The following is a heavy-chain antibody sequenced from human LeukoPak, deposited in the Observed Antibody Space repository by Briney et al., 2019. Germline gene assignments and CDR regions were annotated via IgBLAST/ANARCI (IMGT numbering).Heavy chain of an antibody. Sequence: SGGSLRLSCAASGFTFSDYYMSWIGQAPGKGLEWVSYISSSGSTIYYADSVKGRFTISRDNAKNSLYLQMNSLRAEDTAVYYCARVLLADGYKEMAVVGYFDYWGQGTLVTVSS. J-gene: IGHJ4*02. CDR3: ARVLLADGYKEMAVVGYFDY. CDR1: GFTFSDYY. CDR2: ISSSGSTI. D-gene: IGHD5-24*01. V-gene: IGHV3-11*04.